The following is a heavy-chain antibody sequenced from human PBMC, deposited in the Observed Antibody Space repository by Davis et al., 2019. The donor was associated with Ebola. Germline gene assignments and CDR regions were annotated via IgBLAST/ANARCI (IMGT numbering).Heavy chain of an antibody. CDR3: FRHSGAYWGGWFDH. D-gene: IGHD3-16*01. J-gene: IGHJ5*02. V-gene: IGHV3-74*03. CDR1: GFSFSNYW. Sequence: PGGSLRLSCAASGFSFSNYWMQWVRQAPGKGPEWVSRIDSDGSRTTYADSVKGRFTMSRDNAKNLVFLQMNSLRDEDTAVYYCFRHSGAYWGGWFDHWGQGDLVTVSS. CDR2: IDSDGSRT.